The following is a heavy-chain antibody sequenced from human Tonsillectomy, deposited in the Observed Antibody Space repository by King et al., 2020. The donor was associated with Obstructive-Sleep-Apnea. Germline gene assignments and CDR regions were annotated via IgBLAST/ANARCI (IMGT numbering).Heavy chain of an antibody. CDR2: ISYDGSNK. D-gene: IGHD6-6*01. CDR1: GVTFSDFG. CDR3: AKDRESHSSSSYYYYAMDV. J-gene: IGHJ6*02. V-gene: IGHV3-30*18. Sequence: VQLVESGGGVVQPGRSLRLSCAASGVTFSDFGMHWVRQAPGKGLEWVAVISYDGSNKYYADSVKGRFTISRDNSKNTLYLQMSSLRPEDTAVYYWAKDRESHSSSSYYYYAMDVWGQGTTVTVSS.